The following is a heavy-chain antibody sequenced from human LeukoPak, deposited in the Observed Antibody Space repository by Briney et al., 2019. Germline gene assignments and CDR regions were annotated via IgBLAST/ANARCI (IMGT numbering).Heavy chain of an antibody. V-gene: IGHV4-34*01. CDR1: GGSFSGYY. J-gene: IGHJ4*02. D-gene: IGHD3-22*01. CDR2: INHSGST. CDR3: ARSLPYYDSSGYYTDY. Sequence: SETLSLTCAVYGGSFSGYYWSWIRQPPGKGLGWIGEINHSGSTNYNPSLKSRVTISVDTSKNQFSLKLSSVTAADTAVYYCARSLPYYDSSGYYTDYWGQGTLVTVSS.